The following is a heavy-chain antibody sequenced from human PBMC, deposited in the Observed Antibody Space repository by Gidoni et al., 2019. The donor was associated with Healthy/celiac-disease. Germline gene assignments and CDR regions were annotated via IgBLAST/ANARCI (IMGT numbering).Heavy chain of an antibody. CDR3: ARSTRGGGGNPLNPPFDY. J-gene: IGHJ4*02. Sequence: QVQLQEQGPGLAKPSETLSLTCPVSGGSLSSYYWSWLRQPPGKGLEWIGYTYHSGSTNYTPSLNSRVTIAVESSKNQFPLKLSPVTSAATAVYSCARSTRGGGGNPLNPPFDYWGQGTLVTVSS. V-gene: IGHV4-59*01. CDR1: GGSLSSYY. D-gene: IGHD3-10*01. CDR2: TYHSGST.